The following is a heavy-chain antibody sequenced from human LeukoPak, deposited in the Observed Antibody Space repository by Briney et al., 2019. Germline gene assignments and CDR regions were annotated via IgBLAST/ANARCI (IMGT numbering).Heavy chain of an antibody. D-gene: IGHD2-15*01. Sequence: PSETLSLTCTVSGGSINTPNYYWGWIRQTPGKGLEWIGNIFYSGGTYYSPSLTSRVTISLDTSRNQFSLKLNSVTAADTAVYYCAVEGYCSGGSCSGAFDIWGQGTMVTVSS. J-gene: IGHJ3*02. V-gene: IGHV4-39*07. CDR3: AVEGYCSGGSCSGAFDI. CDR1: GGSINTPNYY. CDR2: IFYSGGT.